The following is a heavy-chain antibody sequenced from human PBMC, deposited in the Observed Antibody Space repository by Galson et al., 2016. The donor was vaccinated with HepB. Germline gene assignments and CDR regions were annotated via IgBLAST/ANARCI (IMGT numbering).Heavy chain of an antibody. V-gene: IGHV3-33*01. D-gene: IGHD6-13*01. CDR3: ARESDSSSWYVVDY. CDR2: IWYDGSNK. Sequence: SLRLSCAASGFTFSNYGMHWVRQAPGKGLAWVAVIWYDGSNKYYADSVKGRFTVSRDNSKNTLSLQMNSLRAEDTAVYYCARESDSSSWYVVDYWGQGTLVTVSS. J-gene: IGHJ4*02. CDR1: GFTFSNYG.